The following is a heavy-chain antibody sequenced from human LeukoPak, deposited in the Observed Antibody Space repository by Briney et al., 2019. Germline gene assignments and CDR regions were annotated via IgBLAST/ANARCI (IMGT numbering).Heavy chain of an antibody. CDR2: ISAYNGNT. D-gene: IGHD2-15*01. CDR3: ARDLPVYCSGGSCYSSDY. CDR1: GYTFTSYG. V-gene: IGHV1-18*01. Sequence: ASVKVSCKASGYTFTSYGISWVRQAPGQGLEWMGWISAYNGNTNYAQKLQGRVTMTTDTSTSTAYMELRSLRPDDTAVYYCARDLPVYCSGGSCYSSDYWGQGTPVTVSS. J-gene: IGHJ4*02.